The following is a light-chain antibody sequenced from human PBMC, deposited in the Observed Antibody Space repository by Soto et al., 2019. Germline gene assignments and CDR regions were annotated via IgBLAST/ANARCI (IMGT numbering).Light chain of an antibody. J-gene: IGKJ1*01. CDR3: QQYNNWPPRGT. CDR2: GAS. V-gene: IGKV3-15*01. CDR1: QSVSSN. Sequence: EIVMTQSPATLSVSPGERATLSCRASQSVSSNLAWYQQKPGQAPRLLIYGASTRATGIPARFSGSGSGTEFPLTISSLQSEDFAVYYCQQYNNWPPRGTFGHGTKVEIK.